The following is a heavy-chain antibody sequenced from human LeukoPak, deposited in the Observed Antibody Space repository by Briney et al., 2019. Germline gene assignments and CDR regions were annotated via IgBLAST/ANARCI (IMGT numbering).Heavy chain of an antibody. D-gene: IGHD3-9*01. V-gene: IGHV3-23*01. Sequence: GGSLRLSCAASGFTFSSFGMSWVRQAPGKGLEWVSAISGSGGSTYSADSVKGRFTISRDNSKNTLYPQMNSLRAEDTAVYYCAKCILTGYYKGYMDVWGKGTTVTISS. J-gene: IGHJ6*03. CDR1: GFTFSSFG. CDR3: AKCILTGYYKGYMDV. CDR2: ISGSGGST.